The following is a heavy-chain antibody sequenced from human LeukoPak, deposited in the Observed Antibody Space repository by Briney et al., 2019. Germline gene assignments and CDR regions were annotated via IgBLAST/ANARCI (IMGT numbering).Heavy chain of an antibody. J-gene: IGHJ6*03. CDR1: GYTLTELS. Sequence: ASVKVSCKVSGYTLTELSMHWVRQAPGKGLEWMGWMNPNSGNTGYAQKFQGRVTMTRNTSISTAYMELSSLRSEDTAVYYCARNVFDYYYYYYMDVWGKGTTVTVSS. V-gene: IGHV1-8*01. CDR3: ARNVFDYYYYYYMDV. CDR2: MNPNSGNT.